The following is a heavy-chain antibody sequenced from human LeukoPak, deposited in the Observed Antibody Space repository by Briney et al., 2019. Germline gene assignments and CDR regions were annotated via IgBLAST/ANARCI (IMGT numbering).Heavy chain of an antibody. CDR1: GFSFGDYA. D-gene: IGHD2-21*02. Sequence: GGSLRLPCTASGFSFGDYAVTWFRQAPGMGLEWVTFIRSKLYGGTTEYAASVKGRFTISRDDSKSIAYLQMNSLNTEDTAVYYCSRTRRVSCGGDCYSFDYWGQGTLVTVSS. CDR3: SRTRRVSCGGDCYSFDY. J-gene: IGHJ4*02. CDR2: IRSKLYGGTT. V-gene: IGHV3-49*03.